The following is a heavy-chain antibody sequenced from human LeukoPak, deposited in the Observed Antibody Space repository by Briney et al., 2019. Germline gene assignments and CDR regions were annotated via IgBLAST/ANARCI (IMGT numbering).Heavy chain of an antibody. J-gene: IGHJ5*02. D-gene: IGHD1-26*01. CDR1: GYTFTGYY. V-gene: IGHV1-2*02. Sequence: ASVKVSCKASGYTFTGYYMHWVRQAPGQGLEWMGWINPNSGGTNYAQKFRGRVTMTRDTSISTAYMELSRLRSDDTAVYYCARRWSGSYIVDPWGQGTLVTVSS. CDR3: ARRWSGSYIVDP. CDR2: INPNSGGT.